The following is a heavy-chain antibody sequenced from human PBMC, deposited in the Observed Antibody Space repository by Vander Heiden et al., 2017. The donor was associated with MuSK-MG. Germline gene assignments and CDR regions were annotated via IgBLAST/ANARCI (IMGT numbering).Heavy chain of an antibody. D-gene: IGHD6-19*01. CDR3: ARLTVSGTRYFDY. J-gene: IGHJ4*02. CDR1: GDSISGGFY. CDR2: INDRGTA. V-gene: IGHV4-38-2*01. Sequence: QVQLQESGPGLVKTSETLSLSCAVSGDSISGGFYWAWSRLSPGKGLEWIGSINDRGTAYYNPSLKSRVVMSVDTSKDHLSLEVASVTAADTALYYCARLTVSGTRYFDYWGQGSLVTVSS.